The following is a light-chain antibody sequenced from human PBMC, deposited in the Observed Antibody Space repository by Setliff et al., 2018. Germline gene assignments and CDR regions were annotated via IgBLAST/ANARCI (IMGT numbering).Light chain of an antibody. V-gene: IGLV2-14*01. CDR3: SSYTSSDTWV. CDR1: SIDIDGYNY. Sequence: QSVLTQPASVSGSPGQSITISCTGTSIDIDGYNYVSWYQQHPGKVPKLMIYEVTNRPSGVSYRFSGSKSGNTASLTISGLQAEDEADYYCSSYTSSDTWVFGGGTKGTVL. CDR2: EVT. J-gene: IGLJ3*02.